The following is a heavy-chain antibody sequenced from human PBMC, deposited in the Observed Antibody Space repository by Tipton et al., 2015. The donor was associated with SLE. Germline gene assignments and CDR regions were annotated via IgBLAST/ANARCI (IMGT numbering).Heavy chain of an antibody. CDR3: ASSNYYDSAGLPPRAEYFLH. D-gene: IGHD3-22*01. CDR1: GGSIRNYY. CDR2: IHHSRST. Sequence: TLSLTCTVSGGSIRNYYWSWIRQPPGGGLEWIGYIHHSRSTNYNTSLKSRVTMSVDTPKNEFSLKRSPVTAADTAVYYCASSNYYDSAGLPPRAEYFLHWGQGTLVTVSA. J-gene: IGHJ1*01. V-gene: IGHV4-59*08.